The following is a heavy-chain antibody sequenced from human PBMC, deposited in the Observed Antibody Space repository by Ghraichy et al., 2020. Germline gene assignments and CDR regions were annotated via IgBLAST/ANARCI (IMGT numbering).Heavy chain of an antibody. Sequence: GESLNISCAASGFSFSYAWMNWARQAPGKGLEWVGRIKSKSDGGTIDYAVPVKGRFTISRADSEKTLYLQMNSLKIDDTAVYFCTTSITYDSSGGIDYWGQGTLVTVSS. D-gene: IGHD3-22*01. CDR3: TTSITYDSSGGIDY. J-gene: IGHJ4*02. CDR1: GFSFSYAW. CDR2: IKSKSDGGTI. V-gene: IGHV3-15*07.